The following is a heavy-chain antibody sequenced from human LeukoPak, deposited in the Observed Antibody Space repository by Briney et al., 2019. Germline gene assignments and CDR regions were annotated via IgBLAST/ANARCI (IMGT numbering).Heavy chain of an antibody. J-gene: IGHJ6*02. CDR3: ARGRNLAV. V-gene: IGHV3-7*01. Sequence: GGSLRLSCAASGFTFSSYWMSWVRQAPGKGLEWVANIKEDGSEKYYVDSVKGRFTISRDSAKKPLFLQMNSLRVEDTAVYYCARGRNLAVWGQGTTVTVSS. CDR2: IKEDGSEK. CDR1: GFTFSSYW.